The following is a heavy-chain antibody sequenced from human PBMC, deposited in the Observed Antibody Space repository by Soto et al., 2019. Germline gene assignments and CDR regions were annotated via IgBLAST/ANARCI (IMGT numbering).Heavy chain of an antibody. CDR1: GFTFSSYA. CDR3: ASPIVDESYYCYGMDV. CDR2: ISYDGSNK. V-gene: IGHV3-30-3*01. Sequence: QVQLVESGGGVVQPGRSLRLSCAASGFTFSSYAMHWVRQAPGKGLGWVAVISYDGSNKYYADSVKGRFTISRDNSKNTLYLRMNSLRADDTAVYYCASPIVDESYYCYGMDVWGQGTTVTVSS. D-gene: IGHD1-26*01. J-gene: IGHJ6*02.